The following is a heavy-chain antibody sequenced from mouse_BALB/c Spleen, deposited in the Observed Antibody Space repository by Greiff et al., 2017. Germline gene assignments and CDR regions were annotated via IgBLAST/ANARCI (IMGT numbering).Heavy chain of an antibody. CDR3: AVYYGSSYGFAY. CDR2: IDPANGNT. CDR1: GFNIKDTY. V-gene: IGHV14-3*02. Sequence: VQLKQSGAELVKPGASVKLSCTASGFNIKDTYMHWVKQRPEQGLEWIGRIDPANGNTKYDPKFQGKATITADTSSNTAYLQLSSLTSEDTAVYYCAVYYGSSYGFAYWGQGTLVTVSA. J-gene: IGHJ3*01. D-gene: IGHD1-1*01.